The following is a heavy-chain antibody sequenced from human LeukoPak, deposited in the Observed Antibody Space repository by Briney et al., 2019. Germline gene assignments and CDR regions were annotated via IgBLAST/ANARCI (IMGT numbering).Heavy chain of an antibody. CDR3: ARGRAYYYVNY. V-gene: IGHV4-39*07. CDR1: GGSISSSSYY. Sequence: PSGTLSLTCAVSGGSISSSSYYWGWIRQPPGKGLEWIGSIYYSGSTYYNPSLKSRVTISVDTSKNQFSLKLSSVTAADTAVYYCARGRAYYYVNYWGQGTLVTVSS. CDR2: IYYSGST. D-gene: IGHD3-22*01. J-gene: IGHJ4*02.